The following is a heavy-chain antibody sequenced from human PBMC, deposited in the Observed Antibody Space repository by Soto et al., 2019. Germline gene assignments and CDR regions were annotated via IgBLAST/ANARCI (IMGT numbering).Heavy chain of an antibody. J-gene: IGHJ6*02. Sequence: GGSLRLSCAASGFTFSSYGMFWVRQAPGKGLEWVAVISSDESNKFYADSVKGRFTISRDNSKSTLYLQMNSLRAEDTAVYYCARGLEALEMATITIWSYYYYYGMDVWGQGTTVTVSS. D-gene: IGHD5-12*01. CDR1: GFTFSSYG. CDR3: ARGLEALEMATITIWSYYYYYGMDV. V-gene: IGHV3-30*03. CDR2: ISSDESNK.